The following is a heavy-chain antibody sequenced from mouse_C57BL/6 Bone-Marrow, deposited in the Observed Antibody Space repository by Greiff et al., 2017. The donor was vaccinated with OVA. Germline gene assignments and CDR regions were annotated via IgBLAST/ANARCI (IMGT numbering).Heavy chain of an antibody. CDR2: IYPRSGNT. J-gene: IGHJ3*01. CDR1: GYTFTSYG. D-gene: IGHD1-1*01. CDR3: AERDYYGSSSFAY. Sequence: QVQLKQSGAELARPGASVKLSCTASGYTFTSYGISWVQQRPGQGLEWIGEIYPRSGNTSYNEKFKGKATLTADKSSSTAYMELRSLTSEDSAVYFCAERDYYGSSSFAYWGQGTRVTVSA. V-gene: IGHV1-81*01.